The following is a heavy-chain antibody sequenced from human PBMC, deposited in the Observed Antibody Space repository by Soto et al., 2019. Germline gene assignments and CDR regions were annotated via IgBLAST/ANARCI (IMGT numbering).Heavy chain of an antibody. Sequence: SVKVSCKASGGTFSSYAISWVRQAPGRGLEWMGGIIPIFGTANYAQKFQGRVTITADESTSTAYMELSSLRSEDTAVYYCASPPGYCTNGVCARDYYYGMDVWGQGTTVTVSS. CDR3: ASPPGYCTNGVCARDYYYGMDV. CDR1: GGTFSSYA. D-gene: IGHD2-8*01. CDR2: IIPIFGTA. J-gene: IGHJ6*02. V-gene: IGHV1-69*13.